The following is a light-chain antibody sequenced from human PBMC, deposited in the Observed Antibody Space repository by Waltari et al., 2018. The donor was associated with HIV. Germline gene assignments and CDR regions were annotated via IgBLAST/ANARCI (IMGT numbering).Light chain of an antibody. CDR2: DVT. CDR3: CSYAGRNTLL. J-gene: IGLJ2*01. V-gene: IGLV2-11*01. Sequence: QPALTQPRPVSGPPGRQATIPCPGTSSDVGVFTYVPWYQQYPGRAPKLMIYDVTKRPSGVPDRFSGSKSGNTASLTISGLQAEDEADYYCCSYAGRNTLLFGGGTTLTVL. CDR1: SSDVGVFTY.